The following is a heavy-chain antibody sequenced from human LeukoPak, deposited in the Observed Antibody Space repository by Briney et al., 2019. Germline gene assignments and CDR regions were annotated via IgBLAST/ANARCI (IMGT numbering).Heavy chain of an antibody. D-gene: IGHD6-13*01. J-gene: IGHJ4*02. CDR1: GGSFSGYY. CDR3: ARGLPRYSSSWYVDY. V-gene: IGHV4-34*01. Sequence: SETLSLTCAVYGGSFSGYYWSWIRQPPGKGLEWIGEINHSGSTNYNPSLKSRVTISVDTSKNQSSLKLSSVTAADTAVYYCARGLPRYSSSWYVDYWGQGTLVTVSS. CDR2: INHSGST.